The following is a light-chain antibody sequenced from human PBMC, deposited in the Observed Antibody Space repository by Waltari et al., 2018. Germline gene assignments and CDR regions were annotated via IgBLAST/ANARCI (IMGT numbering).Light chain of an antibody. V-gene: IGLV2-14*03. J-gene: IGLJ2*01. CDR2: DVS. CDR3: SSYTNTNTIV. CDR1: SNDVGVYNY. Sequence: QSALTQPASVSGSPGQSITISCTGTSNDVGVYNYVSWYQHLPGKAPKLIIYDVSRWPSGVSNRFSGSNSGNTASLTISGLQAEYEADYYCSSYTNTNTIVFGGGTKVTVL.